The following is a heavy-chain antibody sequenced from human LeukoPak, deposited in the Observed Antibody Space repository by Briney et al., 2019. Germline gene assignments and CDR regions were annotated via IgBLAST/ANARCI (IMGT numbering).Heavy chain of an antibody. V-gene: IGHV3-7*01. CDR1: GFIFSSYW. D-gene: IGHD6-19*01. J-gene: IGHJ4*02. CDR3: ARDASALY. Sequence: GGSLRLSCAASGFIFSSYWMAWVRQAPGKGLEWVASIKPDGSEKYYLDSVKGRFTISRDNARDSLYLQMNSLRDDDTSVYFCARDASALYWGRGTLVTVSS. CDR2: IKPDGSEK.